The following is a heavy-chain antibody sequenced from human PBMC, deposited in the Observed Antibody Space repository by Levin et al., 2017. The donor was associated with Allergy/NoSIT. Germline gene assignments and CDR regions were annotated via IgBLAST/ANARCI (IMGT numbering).Heavy chain of an antibody. CDR3: ARDEMVHEIQYYYGMDV. CDR1: GGSISTSSYY. J-gene: IGHJ6*02. D-gene: IGHD2-8*01. Sequence: SETLSLTCTVSGGSISTSSYYWGWIRQPPGKGLEWIGNIYHSGSTYYTPSLRSRVTISVDTSKNQFSLRVNSLTAADTAVYYGARDEMVHEIQYYYGMDVWGQGTTVTVSS. V-gene: IGHV4-39*07. CDR2: IYHSGST.